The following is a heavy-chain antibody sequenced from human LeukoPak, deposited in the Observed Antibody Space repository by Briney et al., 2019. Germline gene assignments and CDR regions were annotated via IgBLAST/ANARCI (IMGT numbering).Heavy chain of an antibody. CDR2: IIPILGIA. J-gene: IGHJ3*02. V-gene: IGHV1-69*04. CDR3: AREGYYGSGSYYPSAFDI. D-gene: IGHD3-10*01. Sequence: GASVKVSCKASGYTFTSYDISWVRQAPGQGLEWTGRIIPILGIANYAQKFQGRVTITADKSTSTAYMELSSLRSEDTAVYYCAREGYYGSGSYYPSAFDIWGQGTMVTVSS. CDR1: GYTFTSYD.